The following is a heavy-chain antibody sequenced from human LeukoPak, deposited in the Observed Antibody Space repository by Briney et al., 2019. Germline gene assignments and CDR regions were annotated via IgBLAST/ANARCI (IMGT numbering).Heavy chain of an antibody. V-gene: IGHV3-20*01. J-gene: IGHJ4*02. CDR3: ARYYPGYSSSLAFFDY. CDR1: GFTFDDYG. D-gene: IGHD6-13*01. Sequence: GSLRLSCAASGFTFDDYGMRWVRQAPGKGLEWVSGINWNGGSTGYADSVKGRFTISRDNAKNSLYLQMNSLRAEDTALYHCARYYPGYSSSLAFFDYWGQGTLVTVSS. CDR2: INWNGGST.